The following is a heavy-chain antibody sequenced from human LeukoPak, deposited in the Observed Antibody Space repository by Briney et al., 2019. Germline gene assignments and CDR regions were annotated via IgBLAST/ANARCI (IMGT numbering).Heavy chain of an antibody. J-gene: IGHJ4*02. CDR3: ARASMRRRDGYNRHYEIDY. V-gene: IGHV4-59*01. D-gene: IGHD5-24*01. Sequence: SETLSLTCTVSNDSFSNYYWTWIRQSPGKALEWIGSVYYTDKTHYNPSLNSRVFISADTSQNQFSLRLSSVTAADTAVYYCARASMRRRDGYNRHYEIDYWGQGTLVTVSS. CDR1: NDSFSNYY. CDR2: VYYTDKT.